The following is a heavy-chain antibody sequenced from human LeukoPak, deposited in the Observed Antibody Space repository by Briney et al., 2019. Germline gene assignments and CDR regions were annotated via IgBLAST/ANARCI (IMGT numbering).Heavy chain of an antibody. CDR1: GGSISSYY. CDR2: IYYSGST. V-gene: IGHV4-59*01. Sequence: SETLSLTCTVSGGSISSYYWSWIRQPPGKGLEWIGYIYYSGSTNYNPSLKSRVTISVDTSKNQFSLKLSSVTAADTAVYYCARDRGGYGGEVVDPWGQGTLVTVSS. J-gene: IGHJ5*02. CDR3: ARDRGGYGGEVVDP. D-gene: IGHD5-12*01.